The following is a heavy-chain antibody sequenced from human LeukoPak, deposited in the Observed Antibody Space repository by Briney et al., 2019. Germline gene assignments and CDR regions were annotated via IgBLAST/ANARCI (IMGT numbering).Heavy chain of an antibody. CDR2: INHSGST. D-gene: IGHD4-11*01. CDR1: GGSFSGYY. CDR3: ARGTATTWYYYYYYYMDV. V-gene: IGHV4-34*01. Sequence: SETLSLTCAVYGGSFSGYYWSWIRQPPGKGLEWIGEINHSGSTNYNPSLKSRVTISVDTSKNQFSLKLSSVTAADTAVYYCARGTATTWYYYYYYYMDVWGKGTTVTVSS. J-gene: IGHJ6*03.